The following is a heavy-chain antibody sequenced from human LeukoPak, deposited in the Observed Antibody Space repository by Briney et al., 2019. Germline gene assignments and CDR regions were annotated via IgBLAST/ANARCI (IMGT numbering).Heavy chain of an antibody. CDR3: ARDSYGSGSYYGY. V-gene: IGHV1-2*04. CDR1: GYTFTGYY. Sequence: GASVKVSCKASGYTFTGYYMHWVRQAPGQGLEWMGWINPNSGGTNYAQKFQGWVTMTRDTSISTAYMELSRLRSDGTAVYYCARDSYGSGSYYGYWGQGTLVTVSS. D-gene: IGHD3-10*01. J-gene: IGHJ4*02. CDR2: INPNSGGT.